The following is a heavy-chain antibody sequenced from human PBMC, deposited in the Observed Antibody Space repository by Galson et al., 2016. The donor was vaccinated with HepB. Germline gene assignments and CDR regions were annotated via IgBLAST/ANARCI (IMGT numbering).Heavy chain of an antibody. CDR1: GYIFTSYD. CDR2: INTNTGDP. V-gene: IGHV7-4-1*02. CDR3: ARGGGPAAMRYHFDS. J-gene: IGHJ4*02. D-gene: IGHD2-2*01. Sequence: SVKVSCKASGYIFTSYDMNWVRQAPGQGLEWMGWINTNTGDPTYAPGFTGRIVLSLDTSVGTSYLQISGLSAEDTAIYYCARGGGPAAMRYHFDSWGQGTLVTVSS.